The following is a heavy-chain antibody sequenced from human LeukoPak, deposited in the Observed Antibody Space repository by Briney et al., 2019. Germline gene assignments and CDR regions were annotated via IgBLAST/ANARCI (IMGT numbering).Heavy chain of an antibody. CDR1: GFTFSSYA. V-gene: IGHV3-23*01. D-gene: IGHD6-19*01. CDR2: ISESGGTT. CDR3: ARQWLING. J-gene: IGHJ4*02. Sequence: GGSLRLSCAASGFTFSSYAMNWVRQAPGKGLEWVSSISESGGTTDHADSVKGRFTISRDNSKNTLYLQMNSLRAEDTAVYYCARQWLINGWGQGILVTVSS.